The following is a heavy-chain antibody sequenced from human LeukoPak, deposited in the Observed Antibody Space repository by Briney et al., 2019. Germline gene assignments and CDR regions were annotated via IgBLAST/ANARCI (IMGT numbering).Heavy chain of an antibody. V-gene: IGHV3-23*01. CDR3: ANLGSGWYSGY. Sequence: GGSLRLSCAASGFTFSSYGMSWVRQAPGKGLEWVSAISGSGGSTYYADSVKGRFTISRDNSKNTLYLQMNSLRAEDTAVYYCANLGSGWYSGYWGQGTLVTVSS. J-gene: IGHJ4*02. CDR1: GFTFSSYG. CDR2: ISGSGGST. D-gene: IGHD6-19*01.